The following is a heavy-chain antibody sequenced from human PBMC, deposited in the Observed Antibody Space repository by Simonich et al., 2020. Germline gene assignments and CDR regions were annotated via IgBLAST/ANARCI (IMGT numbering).Heavy chain of an antibody. D-gene: IGHD6-6*01. J-gene: IGHJ6*03. CDR2: INPNSGGT. V-gene: IGHV1-2*02. CDR1: GYTFTGYY. Sequence: QVQLVQSGAEVKKPGASVKVSCKASGYTFTGYYMHWVRQAPGQGLGWRGWINPNSGGTNYAQKFQGRGAMTRDASISTAYMELSRLRSDDTAVYYCARDRAARYYYYYYMDVWGKGTTVTVSS. CDR3: ARDRAARYYYYYYMDV.